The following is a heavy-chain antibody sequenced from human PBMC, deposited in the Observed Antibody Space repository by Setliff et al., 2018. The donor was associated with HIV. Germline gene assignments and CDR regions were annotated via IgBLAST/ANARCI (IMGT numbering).Heavy chain of an antibody. CDR3: ARARITMTGGRLEPYAFDR. CDR1: GGSFSTYY. J-gene: IGHJ3*01. Sequence: ETLSLTCTVSGGSFSTYYWSWIRQPAGEGLEYIGRVHSTGTTIYNPSLKSRVTMSVDTSKNQLSLKLRSVTAADTAVYYCARARITMTGGRLEPYAFDRWGQGTKVTVS. CDR2: VHSTGTT. D-gene: IGHD3-22*01. V-gene: IGHV4-4*07.